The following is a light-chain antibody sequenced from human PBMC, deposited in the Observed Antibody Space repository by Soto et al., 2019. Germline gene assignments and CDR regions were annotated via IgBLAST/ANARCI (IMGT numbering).Light chain of an antibody. J-gene: IGLJ1*01. V-gene: IGLV2-14*03. CDR1: GSDVGGYNY. CDR2: DVN. Sequence: QSVLTQPASVSGSPGQSITVSCTGTGSDVGGYNYVSWYQQYPGQAPKLMIYDVNKRPSGVANRFAGSQSGNTASLTISGLHVDDEADYYCSSYTSTNALVFGVGTKLTVL. CDR3: SSYTSTNALV.